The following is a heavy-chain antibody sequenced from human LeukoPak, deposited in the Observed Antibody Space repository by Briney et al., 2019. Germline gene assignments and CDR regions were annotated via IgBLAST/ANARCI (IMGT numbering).Heavy chain of an antibody. D-gene: IGHD1-26*01. CDR3: ARGIPSGSYKYYFDY. J-gene: IGHJ4*02. V-gene: IGHV4-59*11. CDR2: ISYSGSI. Sequence: SETLSLTCTVSGASISSHYWSWIRQPPGKGLEWIGYISYSGSINYNPSLRSRVTISVDTSKNQFSLKLSSVTAADTAVYYCARGIPSGSYKYYFDYWAREPWSPSPQ. CDR1: GASISSHY.